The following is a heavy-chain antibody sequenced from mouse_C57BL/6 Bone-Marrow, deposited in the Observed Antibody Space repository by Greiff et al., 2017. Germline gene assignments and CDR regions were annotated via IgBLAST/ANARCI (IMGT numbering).Heavy chain of an antibody. CDR2: IDPEDGET. CDR3: TRSLIFYGTNY. Sequence: VQLKESGAELVKPGASVKLSCTASGFNIKDYYIHWVKQRTEQGLEWIGRIDPEDGETKYAPKFQDKATITADTSSNTAYLQLSSLTSEDTAVYYCTRSLIFYGTNYRGQGTTLTVSS. D-gene: IGHD1-1*01. J-gene: IGHJ2*01. V-gene: IGHV14-2*01. CDR1: GFNIKDYY.